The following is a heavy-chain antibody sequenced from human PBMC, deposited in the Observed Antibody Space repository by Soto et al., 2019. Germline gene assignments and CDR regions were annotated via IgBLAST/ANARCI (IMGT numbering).Heavy chain of an antibody. D-gene: IGHD2-15*01. CDR1: GGTFSSYA. Sequence: QVQLVQSGAEVKMPGSSVKVSCKASGGTFSSYAISWVRQAPGQGLEWMGGIIPIFGTANYAQKFQGSVTITADESTSTAYMELSSLRSEDTAVYHCARVQGYCSGGSCYSGVNYGMDVWGQGTTVTVSS. CDR3: ARVQGYCSGGSCYSGVNYGMDV. V-gene: IGHV1-69*12. CDR2: IIPIFGTA. J-gene: IGHJ6*02.